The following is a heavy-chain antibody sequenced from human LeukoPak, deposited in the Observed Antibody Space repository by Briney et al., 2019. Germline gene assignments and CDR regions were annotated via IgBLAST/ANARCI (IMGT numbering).Heavy chain of an antibody. V-gene: IGHV4-39*01. D-gene: IGHD3-9*01. CDR3: ARRTPYDVLTGYYNFDY. Sequence: SETLSLTCTVSGGSISSSSYYWGWIRQPPGKGLEWIGNIYYSGSTHYNPSLESRVTISVDTSKNQFSLKLTSVTAADTAVYYCARRTPYDVLTGYYNFDYWGRGTLVTVSS. CDR2: IYYSGST. CDR1: GGSISSSSYY. J-gene: IGHJ2*01.